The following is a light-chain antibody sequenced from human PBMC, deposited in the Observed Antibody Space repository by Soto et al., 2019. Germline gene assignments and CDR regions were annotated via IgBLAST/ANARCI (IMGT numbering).Light chain of an antibody. Sequence: DIQMTQSPSTLSASVGDRVTNTCRASQSISSWLAWYQQKPGKAPKLLIYKASNLESGVPSRFSGSGSGTEFTLTISSLQPDDFATYYCQQYKGTFGQGTKLEIK. CDR3: QQYKGT. CDR1: QSISSW. CDR2: KAS. V-gene: IGKV1-5*03. J-gene: IGKJ2*01.